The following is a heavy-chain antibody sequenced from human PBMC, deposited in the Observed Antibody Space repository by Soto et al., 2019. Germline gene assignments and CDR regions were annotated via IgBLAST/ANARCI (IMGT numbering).Heavy chain of an antibody. CDR1: GFTFSSHW. CDR2: IKQDGSEI. D-gene: IGHD3-10*01. CDR3: VRSSGWTGDY. Sequence: EVPLVESGGGLVQPGGSLRLSCVASGFTFSSHWMNWVRQVPGKGLEWVANIKQDGSEINYVDSVKGRFTISRDNAKNSLYLQMNSLRVEDTAVYHCVRSSGWTGDYWGQGILVTVSS. J-gene: IGHJ4*02. V-gene: IGHV3-7*04.